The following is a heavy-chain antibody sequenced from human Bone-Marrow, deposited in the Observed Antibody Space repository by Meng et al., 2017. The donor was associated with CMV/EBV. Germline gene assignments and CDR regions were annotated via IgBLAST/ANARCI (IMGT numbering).Heavy chain of an antibody. V-gene: IGHV3-48*04. CDR3: ARGNDFWSGYSRQDYYYGMAV. CDR2: ISSSSSTI. D-gene: IGHD3-3*01. CDR1: GFTFSSYS. J-gene: IGHJ6*02. Sequence: GESLKISCAASGFTFSSYSMNWVRQAPGKGLEWVSYISSSSSTIYYADSVKGRFTISRDNAKNSLYLQMNSLRAEDTAVYYCARGNDFWSGYSRQDYYYGMAVWGQGTTVTVAS.